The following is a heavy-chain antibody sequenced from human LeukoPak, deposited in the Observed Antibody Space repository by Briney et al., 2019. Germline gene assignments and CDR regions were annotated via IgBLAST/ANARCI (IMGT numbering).Heavy chain of an antibody. CDR1: GYTFTGDY. CDR3: ARCSTPHWIFDAFDI. Sequence: ASLKVSCKASGYTFTGDYMHWVRQAPGQGPEWMGWINPNSGGTNYAQKFQGRVTMTRDTSISTAYMELSGLRSDDTAVYYCARCSTPHWIFDAFDIWGQGTMVTVSS. V-gene: IGHV1-2*02. J-gene: IGHJ3*02. CDR2: INPNSGGT. D-gene: IGHD1-1*01.